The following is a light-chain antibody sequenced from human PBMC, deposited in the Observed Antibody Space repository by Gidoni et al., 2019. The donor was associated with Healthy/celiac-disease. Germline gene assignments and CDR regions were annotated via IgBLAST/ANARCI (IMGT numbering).Light chain of an antibody. CDR1: QSVLYSSNNKNY. V-gene: IGKV4-1*01. CDR2: WAS. CDR3: QQYYSTTYT. J-gene: IGKJ2*01. Sequence: DIVITQSPDSLAVPLGERATINCKSSQSVLYSSNNKNYLAWYQQKPGQPPKLLIYWASTRESGVPDRVSGSGSGTDFTLTISSLQAEDVAVYYCQQYYSTTYTFGQGTKLEIK.